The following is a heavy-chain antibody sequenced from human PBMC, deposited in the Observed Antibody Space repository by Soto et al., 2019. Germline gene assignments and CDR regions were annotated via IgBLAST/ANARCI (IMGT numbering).Heavy chain of an antibody. CDR2: ISHIFVTA. CDR3: ARESRYCSGGSCYCLPGIDY. J-gene: IGHJ4*02. Sequence: QVQLVQSGAEVKKPGSSVKVSCKDSGGTFSSYAISWVRQAPGQGLEWRGGISHIFVTAHYAQTFQGRVTITEHVSTTTAYMELSSLRSEDRAVYYCARESRYCSGGSCYCLPGIDYWGQGTLVTVSS. D-gene: IGHD2-15*01. V-gene: IGHV1-69*12. CDR1: GGTFSSYA.